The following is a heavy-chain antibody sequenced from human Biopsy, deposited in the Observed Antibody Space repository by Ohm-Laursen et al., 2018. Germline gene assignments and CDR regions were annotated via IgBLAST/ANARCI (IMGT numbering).Heavy chain of an antibody. CDR3: AREAAIIDPRTRAFDY. V-gene: IGHV4-59*01. Sequence: SETLSLTCTVSGSSISSYQWTWIRQPPGKGLEWIGYLYNTGGTNYNPSLKSRVTISVDTSKNQFSLKLRSVTAADTAVYYCAREAAIIDPRTRAFDYWGQGTLVTVSS. D-gene: IGHD6-25*01. CDR1: GSSISSYQ. J-gene: IGHJ4*02. CDR2: LYNTGGT.